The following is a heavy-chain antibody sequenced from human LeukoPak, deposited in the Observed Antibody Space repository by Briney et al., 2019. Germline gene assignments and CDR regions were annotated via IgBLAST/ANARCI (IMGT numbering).Heavy chain of an antibody. CDR1: GFTFSSYA. CDR2: IPGSGGST. J-gene: IGHJ4*02. CDR3: AKDPLLDY. Sequence: GGSLRLSCAASGFTFSSYAMSWVRQAPGKGLEWVSVIPGSGGSTSYADSVKGRFTLSRDNSKNTLYLQMTSLRAEDTAVYYCAKDPLLDYWGQGTLVTVSS. V-gene: IGHV3-23*01. D-gene: IGHD2-15*01.